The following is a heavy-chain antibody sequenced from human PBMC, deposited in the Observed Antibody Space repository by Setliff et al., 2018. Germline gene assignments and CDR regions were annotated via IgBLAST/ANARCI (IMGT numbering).Heavy chain of an antibody. Sequence: ETLSLSCAASGFTFTTYWMYWVRQSPGKGLAWVSRINSDGSSTTYADSVKGRFTMSRDNSKNSVYLQMNSLRVEDTAIYFCAKDRVPDNKWDFDYWGQGILVTVSS. D-gene: IGHD2-8*01. CDR1: GFTFTTYW. CDR2: INSDGSST. V-gene: IGHV3-74*01. J-gene: IGHJ4*02. CDR3: AKDRVPDNKWDFDY.